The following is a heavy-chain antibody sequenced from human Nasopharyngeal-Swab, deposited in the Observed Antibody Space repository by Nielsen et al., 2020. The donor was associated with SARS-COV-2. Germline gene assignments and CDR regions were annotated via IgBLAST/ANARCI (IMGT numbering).Heavy chain of an antibody. CDR3: ATEGPQHCDSLTRDLNMNY. V-gene: IGHV1-24*01. Sequence: ASVTVSCKVSVYTLTELSMHWVRQAPGQGLEWMGGFDPEDCETNYAQKFQGRVTMTEDTSTDTAYMELSSLRSEDTAVYYCATEGPQHCDSLTRDLNMNYWGQGTLVTVSS. CDR2: FDPEDCET. D-gene: IGHD3-9*01. CDR1: VYTLTELS. J-gene: IGHJ4*02.